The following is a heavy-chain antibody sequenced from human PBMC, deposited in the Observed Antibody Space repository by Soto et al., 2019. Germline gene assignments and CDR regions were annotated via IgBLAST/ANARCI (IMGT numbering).Heavy chain of an antibody. V-gene: IGHV1-69*08. CDR1: GGTFSSYT. CDR2: IIPILGIA. CDR3: ARDVGPEAFDI. Sequence: QVQLVQSGAEVQKPGSSVKVSCKASGGTFSSYTISWVRQAPGQGLEWMGRIIPILGIANYAQKFQGRVTITADKSTSTAYMELSSLRSEDTAVYYCARDVGPEAFDIWGQGTMVTVSS. J-gene: IGHJ3*02.